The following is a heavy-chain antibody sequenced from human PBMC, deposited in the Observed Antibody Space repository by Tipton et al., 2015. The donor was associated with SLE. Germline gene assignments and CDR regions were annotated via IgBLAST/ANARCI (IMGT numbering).Heavy chain of an antibody. V-gene: IGHV4-59*01. CDR1: GGSISSYY. CDR2: IYYSGST. D-gene: IGHD5-12*01. Sequence: TLSLTCTVSGGSISSYYWNWIRQPPGKGLEWIGYIYYSGSTNYNPSLKSRVTISVDTSKNQFSLKLGSVTAADTAVYYCTRVDTVVPYWFDYWGQGTLVTVSS. J-gene: IGHJ4*02. CDR3: TRVDTVVPYWFDY.